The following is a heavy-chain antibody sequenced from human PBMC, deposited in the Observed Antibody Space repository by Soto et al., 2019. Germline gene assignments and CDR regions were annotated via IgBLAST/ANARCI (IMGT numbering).Heavy chain of an antibody. CDR1: GFTFSSYW. CDR3: ARAYDYIWGSYPHDAFDI. J-gene: IGHJ3*02. Sequence: GGSLRLSCAASGFTFSSYWMSWVRQAPGKGLEWVANIKKDGSEKYYVDSVKGRFTISRDNAKNSLYLQMNSLRAEDTAVYYCARAYDYIWGSYPHDAFDIWGQGTMVTVSS. CDR2: IKKDGSEK. V-gene: IGHV3-7*01. D-gene: IGHD3-16*02.